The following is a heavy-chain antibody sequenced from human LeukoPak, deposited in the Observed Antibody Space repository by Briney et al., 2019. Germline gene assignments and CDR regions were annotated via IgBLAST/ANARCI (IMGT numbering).Heavy chain of an antibody. V-gene: IGHV3-21*01. CDR3: ARVAVAGTWDY. CDR2: ISSSSYI. Sequence: GGSLRLSCAASGSTFSSYSMNWVRQAPGKGLEWASSISSSSYIYYADSVKGRFTISRDNAKNSLYLQMNSLRAEDTAVYYCARVAVAGTWDYWGQGTLVTVSS. J-gene: IGHJ4*02. D-gene: IGHD6-19*01. CDR1: GSTFSSYS.